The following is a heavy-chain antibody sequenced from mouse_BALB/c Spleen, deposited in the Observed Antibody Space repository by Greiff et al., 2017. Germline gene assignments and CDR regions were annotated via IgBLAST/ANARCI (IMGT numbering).Heavy chain of an antibody. CDR2: IDPANGNT. CDR3: AKSGNYGWFAY. V-gene: IGHV14-3*02. D-gene: IGHD2-1*01. Sequence: EVQLQQSGAELVKPGASVKLSCTASGFNIKDTYMHWVKQRPEQGLEWIGRIDPANGNTKYDPKFQGKATITADTSSNTAYLQLSSLTSEDTAVYYCAKSGNYGWFAYWGQGTLVTVSA. J-gene: IGHJ3*01. CDR1: GFNIKDTY.